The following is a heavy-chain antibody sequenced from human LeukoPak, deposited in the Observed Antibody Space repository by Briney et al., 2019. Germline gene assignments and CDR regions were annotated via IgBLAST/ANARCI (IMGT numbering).Heavy chain of an antibody. CDR3: ARHAGGISATGTRPFDY. Sequence: SETLSLTCTVSGASFSSSTYYWGWIRQPPGKGLEWIGSIYYSGSTYYNPSLKSRVTMAVDTSKNQFSLKLSSVTAADTAVYYCARHAGGISATGTRPFDYWGQGTLVTVSS. D-gene: IGHD6-13*01. V-gene: IGHV4-39*01. J-gene: IGHJ4*02. CDR2: IYYSGST. CDR1: GASFSSSTYY.